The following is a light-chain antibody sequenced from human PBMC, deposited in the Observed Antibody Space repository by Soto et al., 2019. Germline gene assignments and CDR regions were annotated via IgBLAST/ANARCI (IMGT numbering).Light chain of an antibody. V-gene: IGKV3D-15*01. CDR1: GNVGTT. J-gene: IGKJ4*01. Sequence: IVLTHSPATLSVVPGERVTHSRRAHGNVGTTLAWYQQRPGQPPRLLIYGSSTRATGISATFSGSGSRTEFTLTISRLQSEDSAVYYCQQNNSWGLSFGGGTKV. CDR2: GSS. CDR3: QQNNSWGLS.